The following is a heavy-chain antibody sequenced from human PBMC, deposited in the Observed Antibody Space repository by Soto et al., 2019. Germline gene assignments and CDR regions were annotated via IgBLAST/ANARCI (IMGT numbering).Heavy chain of an antibody. J-gene: IGHJ6*03. V-gene: IGHV1-8*01. Sequence: QVPLVQSGAEVKKPGASVKVSCKASGYTFTSYDINWVRQATGQGLEWMGWMNPNSGNTGYAQKFQGRVTMTRNTSISTAYMELSSLRSEDTAVYYCARGYCSSTSCYALGYYYYYMDVWGKGTTVTVSS. CDR1: GYTFTSYD. CDR3: ARGYCSSTSCYALGYYYYYMDV. D-gene: IGHD2-2*01. CDR2: MNPNSGNT.